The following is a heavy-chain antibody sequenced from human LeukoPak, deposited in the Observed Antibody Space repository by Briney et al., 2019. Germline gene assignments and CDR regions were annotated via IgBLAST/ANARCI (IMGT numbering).Heavy chain of an antibody. D-gene: IGHD5-18*01. J-gene: IGHJ5*02. V-gene: IGHV4-28*01. CDR2: IYYSGST. CDR3: ARNVDTVMVGGGWFDH. CDR1: GYSISSSNW. Sequence: SETLSLTCAVSGYSISSSNWWGWIRQPPGKGLEWIGYIYYSGSTYYNPSLKSRATMSVDTSKNQFSLKLSSVTAVDTAVYYCARNVDTVMVGGGWFDHWGQGTLVTVSS.